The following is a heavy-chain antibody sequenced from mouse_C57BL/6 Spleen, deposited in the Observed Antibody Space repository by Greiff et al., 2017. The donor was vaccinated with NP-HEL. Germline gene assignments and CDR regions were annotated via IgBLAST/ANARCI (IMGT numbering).Heavy chain of an antibody. Sequence: EVQRVESGGGLVKPGGSLKLSCAASGFTFSSYAMSWVRQTPEKRLEWVATISDGGSYTYYPDNVKGRFTISRDNAKNNLYLQMSHLKSEDTAMYYCARGGPSMDYWGQGTSVTVSS. J-gene: IGHJ4*01. CDR3: ARGGPSMDY. CDR1: GFTFSSYA. V-gene: IGHV5-4*01. CDR2: ISDGGSYT.